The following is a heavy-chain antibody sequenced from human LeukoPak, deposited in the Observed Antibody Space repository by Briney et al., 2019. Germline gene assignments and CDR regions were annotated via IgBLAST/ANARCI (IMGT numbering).Heavy chain of an antibody. J-gene: IGHJ4*02. CDR1: GFTFSSYG. V-gene: IGHV3-30*02. D-gene: IGHD3-10*01. CDR2: IWYDGNNK. CDR3: AKDPLQYGSGSYYFDY. Sequence: GGSLRLSCAASGFTFSSYGMHWVRQAPGKGLEWVAFIWYDGNNKYYADSVKGRFTISRDSSKSSLYLQMNSLRAEDTAVYYCAKDPLQYGSGSYYFDYWGQGTQVTVSS.